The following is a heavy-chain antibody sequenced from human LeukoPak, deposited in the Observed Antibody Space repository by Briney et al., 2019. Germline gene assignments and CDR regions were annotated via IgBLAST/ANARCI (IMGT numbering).Heavy chain of an antibody. Sequence: SETLSLTCAVYGGSFSDYYWSWIRQPPGKGLEWIGEVNHSGTTNYNPSLKSRVTISVDTSKNQFSLKLSSVTAADTAVYFCARNPAWRELPFDYWGQGTLVTVSS. V-gene: IGHV4-34*01. CDR3: ARNPAWRELPFDY. CDR1: GGSFSDYY. CDR2: VNHSGTT. J-gene: IGHJ4*02. D-gene: IGHD1-7*01.